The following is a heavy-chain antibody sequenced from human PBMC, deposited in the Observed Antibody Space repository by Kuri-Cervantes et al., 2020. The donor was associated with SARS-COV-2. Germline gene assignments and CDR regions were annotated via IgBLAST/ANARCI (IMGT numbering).Heavy chain of an antibody. V-gene: IGHV1-24*01. Sequence: GAVKVSCQVAGYTLTELSMHWVRQAPGKGLEWMGGFDPEDGETIYAQKFQGRVTMTEDTSTDTAYMELSSLTSEDTAVYYCALHGGYYSLVFDYWGQGTLVTVSS. D-gene: IGHD3-22*01. J-gene: IGHJ4*02. CDR2: FDPEDGET. CDR3: ALHGGYYSLVFDY. CDR1: GYTLTELS.